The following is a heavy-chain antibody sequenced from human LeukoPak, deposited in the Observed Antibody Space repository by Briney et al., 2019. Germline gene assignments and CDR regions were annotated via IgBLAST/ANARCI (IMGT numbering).Heavy chain of an antibody. CDR3: ARGNGYFDY. CDR2: ISYDGSNK. CDR1: GFTFSSYA. D-gene: IGHD4-17*01. J-gene: IGHJ4*02. V-gene: IGHV3-30-3*01. Sequence: GRSLRLSCAASGFTFSSYAMHWVRQAPGKGLEWVAVISYDGSNKYYADSVKGRFTIPRDNSKNTLYLQMNSLRAEDTAVYYCARGNGYFDYWGQGTLVTVSS.